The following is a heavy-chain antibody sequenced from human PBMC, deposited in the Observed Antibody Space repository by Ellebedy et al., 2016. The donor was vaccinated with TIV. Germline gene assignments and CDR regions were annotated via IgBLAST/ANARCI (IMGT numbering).Heavy chain of an antibody. CDR1: GFTVTTNY. V-gene: IGHV3-53*01. J-gene: IGHJ5*02. D-gene: IGHD3-10*01. CDR3: AAGSKEYWFDP. CDR2: IFSAADGGET. Sequence: GESLKISCAASGFTVTTNYMNWVRQAPGKGLEWVSVIFSAADGGETHYADSVKGRFTISRDNAKNLLYLQMNSLGVEDTAVYYCAAGSKEYWFDPWGQGTLVTVSS.